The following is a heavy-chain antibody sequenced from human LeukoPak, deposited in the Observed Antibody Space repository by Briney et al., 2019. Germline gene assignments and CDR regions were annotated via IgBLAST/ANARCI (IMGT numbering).Heavy chain of an antibody. J-gene: IGHJ5*02. CDR3: ARGPHGSTWYWFDP. Sequence: SETLSLTCAVYGGSFSGYYWSWIRRPPGKGLEWIGEINHSGSTNYNPSLKSRVTMSVDTSKNQFSLKLTSVTAADTAVYYCARGPHGSTWYWFDPWGQGTLVTVSS. CDR1: GGSFSGYY. D-gene: IGHD6-13*01. V-gene: IGHV4-34*01. CDR2: INHSGST.